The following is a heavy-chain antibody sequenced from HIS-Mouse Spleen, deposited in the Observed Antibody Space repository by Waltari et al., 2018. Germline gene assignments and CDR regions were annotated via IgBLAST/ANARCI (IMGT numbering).Heavy chain of an antibody. Sequence: QVQLVESGGGVVQPGRSLRLSCAASGFTFRCYGMHWVRQAPGKGLEWVAVISYDGSNKYYADSVKGRFTISRDNSKNTLYLQMNSLRAEDTAVYYCAKDKHHAFDYWGQGTLVTVSS. J-gene: IGHJ4*02. V-gene: IGHV3-30*18. CDR3: AKDKHHAFDY. CDR1: GFTFRCYG. CDR2: ISYDGSNK.